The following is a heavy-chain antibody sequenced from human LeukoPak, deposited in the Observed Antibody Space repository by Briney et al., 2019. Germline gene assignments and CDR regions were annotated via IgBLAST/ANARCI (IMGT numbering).Heavy chain of an antibody. CDR3: ARLVPDGYNPHFDY. Sequence: SETLSPTCTVSGGSISSSSYYWGWIRQPPGKGLEWIGSIYYSGSTYYNPSLKSRVTISVDTSKNQFSLKLSSVTAADTAVYYCARLVPDGYNPHFDYWGQGTLVTVSS. CDR2: IYYSGST. V-gene: IGHV4-39*07. J-gene: IGHJ4*02. CDR1: GGSISSSSYY. D-gene: IGHD5-24*01.